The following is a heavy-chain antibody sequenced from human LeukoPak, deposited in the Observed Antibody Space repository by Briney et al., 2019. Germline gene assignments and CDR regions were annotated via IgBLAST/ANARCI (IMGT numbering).Heavy chain of an antibody. CDR3: ARDLTLGERDGYNYGAFDI. J-gene: IGHJ3*02. CDR2: ISGSGGST. V-gene: IGHV3-23*01. CDR1: GFTFSSYA. D-gene: IGHD5-24*01. Sequence: PGGSLRLSCAASGFTFSSYAMSWVRQAPGKGLEWVSAISGSGGSTYYADSVKGRFTISRDNAKNSLYLQMNSLRAEDTAVYYCARDLTLGERDGYNYGAFDIWGQGTMVTVSS.